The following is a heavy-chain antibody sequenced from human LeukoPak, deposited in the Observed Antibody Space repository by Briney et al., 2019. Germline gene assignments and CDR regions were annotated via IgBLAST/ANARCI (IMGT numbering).Heavy chain of an antibody. D-gene: IGHD3-22*01. CDR3: AWRVDYDSSGYYLDY. Sequence: SETLSLTCTVSGGSISSSSYYWGWIRQPPGKGLEWIGSIHYSGSTYYNPSLKSRVTISVDTSKNQFSLKLSSVTAADTAVYYCAWRVDYDSSGYYLDYWGQGTLVTVSS. J-gene: IGHJ4*02. V-gene: IGHV4-39*01. CDR2: IHYSGST. CDR1: GGSISSSSYY.